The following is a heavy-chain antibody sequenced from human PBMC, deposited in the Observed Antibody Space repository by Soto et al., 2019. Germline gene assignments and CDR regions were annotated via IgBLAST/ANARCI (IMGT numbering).Heavy chain of an antibody. J-gene: IGHJ6*02. CDR2: ISYDGSNK. D-gene: IGHD3-16*01. Sequence: PGGSLRLSCAASGFTFSSYAMHWVRQAPGKGLEWVAVISYDGSNKYYADSVKGRFTISRDNSKNTLYLQMNSLRAEDTAVYYCARDRGRGFAYYYYGMDVWGHGTTVTVSS. V-gene: IGHV3-30-3*01. CDR1: GFTFSSYA. CDR3: ARDRGRGFAYYYYGMDV.